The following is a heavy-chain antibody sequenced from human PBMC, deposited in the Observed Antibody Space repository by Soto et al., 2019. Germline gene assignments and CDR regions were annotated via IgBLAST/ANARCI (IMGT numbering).Heavy chain of an antibody. CDR3: ARVFGVGDDDSGSPFDY. J-gene: IGHJ4*02. CDR2: TRHKPHDYIT. CDR1: GFIFSDHY. Sequence: EVPLVESGGGLVQPGGSLRLSCAGSGFIFSDHYLDWVRQAPGNGLEWVGRTRHKPHDYITEYAASVRGRFTISRDDSKKPVDLQMNSSKTESTAMDYCARVFGVGDDDSGSPFDYWAQSTLVTVAS. V-gene: IGHV3-72*01. D-gene: IGHD3-10*01.